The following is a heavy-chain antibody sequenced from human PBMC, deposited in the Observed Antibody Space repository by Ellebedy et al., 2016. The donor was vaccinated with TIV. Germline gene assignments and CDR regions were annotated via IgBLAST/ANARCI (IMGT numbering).Heavy chain of an antibody. CDR2: SNSDGTTT. J-gene: IGHJ2*01. Sequence: GGSLRLSCTASGFTFSNYWMHWVRQAPGKGLVWVSRSNSDGTTTNYADSVEGRFTISRDNAKNTLYLQMNSLRAEDTAVYYCAKAYYYDSSGYYQGEGGWYFDLWGRGTLVTVSS. CDR1: GFTFSNYW. D-gene: IGHD3-22*01. V-gene: IGHV3-74*01. CDR3: AKAYYYDSSGYYQGEGGWYFDL.